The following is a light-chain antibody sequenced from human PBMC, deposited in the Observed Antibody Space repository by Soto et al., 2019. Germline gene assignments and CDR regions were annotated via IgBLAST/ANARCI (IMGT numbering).Light chain of an antibody. J-gene: IGKJ1*01. CDR3: QQYKSYSRT. V-gene: IGKV1-39*01. CDR2: AAS. Sequence: DIQMTQSPSYVSASVGDRVTITCRASQSISSYLNWYQQKPGKAPKLLIYAASSLQSGVPSRFSGSGSGTEFTLTISSLQPDDFATYYCQQYKSYSRTFGQGTKVDIK. CDR1: QSISSY.